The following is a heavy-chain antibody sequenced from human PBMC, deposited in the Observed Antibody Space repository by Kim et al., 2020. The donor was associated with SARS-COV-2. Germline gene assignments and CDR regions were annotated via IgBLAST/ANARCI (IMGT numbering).Heavy chain of an antibody. CDR3: ASGGRVVDNFDY. CDR2: IYYSGST. Sequence: SETPSLTCTVSGASISTYYWSWIRQPPGKGLEWIGYIYYSGSTNYNPSLKSRVTISLDTSKSQFSLKLSSVTAADTAMYYCASGGRVVDNFDYWGQGTLVTVSS. D-gene: IGHD2-15*01. V-gene: IGHV4-59*01. CDR1: GASISTYY. J-gene: IGHJ4*02.